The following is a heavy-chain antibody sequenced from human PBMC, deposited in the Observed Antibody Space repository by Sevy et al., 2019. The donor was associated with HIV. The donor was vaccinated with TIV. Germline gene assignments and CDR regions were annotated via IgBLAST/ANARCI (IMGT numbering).Heavy chain of an antibody. CDR3: TRHLEYCSGGSCYYYYYGMDV. D-gene: IGHD2-15*01. V-gene: IGHV3-49*03. Sequence: GGSLRLSSTASGFTFGDYAMSWFRQAPGKGLEWVGFIRSKAYGGTTEYAASVKGRFTISRDDSKSIAYLQMNSLKTEDTAVYYCTRHLEYCSGGSCYYYYYGMDVWGQGTTVTVSS. CDR1: GFTFGDYA. CDR2: IRSKAYGGTT. J-gene: IGHJ6*02.